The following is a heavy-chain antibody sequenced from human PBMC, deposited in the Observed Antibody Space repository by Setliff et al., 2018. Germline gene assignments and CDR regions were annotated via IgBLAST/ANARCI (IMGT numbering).Heavy chain of an antibody. J-gene: IGHJ6*03. CDR1: GYMFTNYG. Sequence: ASVKVSCKASGYMFTNYGISWVRQAPGQGLEWMGWISAYNGKTNYAQKLQGRVTMTTDTSTSTAYMELRSLRSDDTAVYYCVREGVDSRSSTDYRYYMDVWGKGTTVTVSS. V-gene: IGHV1-18*01. D-gene: IGHD3-22*01. CDR2: ISAYNGKT. CDR3: VREGVDSRSSTDYRYYMDV.